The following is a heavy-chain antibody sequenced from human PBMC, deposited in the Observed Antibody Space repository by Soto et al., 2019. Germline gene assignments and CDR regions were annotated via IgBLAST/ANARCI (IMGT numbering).Heavy chain of an antibody. D-gene: IGHD6-13*01. J-gene: IGHJ4*02. Sequence: TGGSLRLSCAASGFTVRSYALNWVRQAPGKGLEWVSGISASTYYADSVKGRFTISRDTSKNTLYLQMNSLRAEDTAIYFCAIRMYSTRWYYLDYWGQGTLVTVSS. CDR3: AIRMYSTRWYYLDY. CDR1: GFTVRSYA. CDR2: ISAST. V-gene: IGHV3-23*01.